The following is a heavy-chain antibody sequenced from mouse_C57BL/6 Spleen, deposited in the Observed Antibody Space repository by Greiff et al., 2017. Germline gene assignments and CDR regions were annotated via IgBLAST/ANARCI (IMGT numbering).Heavy chain of an antibody. CDR2: ISYSGST. Sequence: VQLKESGPGMVKPSQSLSLTCTVTGYSITSGYDWHWLRHFPGNKLEWMGYISYSGSTNYNPSLKSRISITHDTSKNHFFLKLNSVTTEDTATYYCASGPVFDYWGQGTTLTVSS. CDR1: GYSITSGYD. CDR3: ASGPVFDY. V-gene: IGHV3-1*01. D-gene: IGHD3-1*01. J-gene: IGHJ2*01.